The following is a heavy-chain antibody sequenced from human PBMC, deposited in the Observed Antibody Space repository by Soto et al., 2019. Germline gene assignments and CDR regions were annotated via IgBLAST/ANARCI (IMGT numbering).Heavy chain of an antibody. J-gene: IGHJ4*02. V-gene: IGHV1-2*04. D-gene: IGHD2-21*02. CDR1: GYTFTGYY. CDR3: ARGAYSGGDCYYFDS. CDR2: INANSGGT. Sequence: ASVKVSCKASGYTFTGYYMHWVRQAPGQGREWMGWINANSGGTNYAQKCQGWVTMTRDTSISTAYMELSRLRCDDTAVYYCARGAYSGGDCYYFDSWGQGTLVTVSS.